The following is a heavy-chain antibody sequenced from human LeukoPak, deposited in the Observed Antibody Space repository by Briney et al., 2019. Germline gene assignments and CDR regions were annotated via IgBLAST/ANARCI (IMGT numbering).Heavy chain of an antibody. CDR1: GYSISSGYY. CDR3: ASRAYSYGN. J-gene: IGHJ4*02. Sequence: SETLSLTCTVSGYSISSGYYWGWIRQPPGKGLEWIGSIYHSGSTNYNPSLKSRVTISVDTSKNQFSLKLSSVTAADTAVYYCASRAYSYGNWGQGTLVTVSS. D-gene: IGHD5-18*01. V-gene: IGHV4-38-2*02. CDR2: IYHSGST.